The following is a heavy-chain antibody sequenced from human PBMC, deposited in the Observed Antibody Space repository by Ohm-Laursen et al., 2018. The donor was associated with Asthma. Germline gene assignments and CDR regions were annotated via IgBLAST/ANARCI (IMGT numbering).Heavy chain of an antibody. CDR1: GFTFSSYG. V-gene: IGHV3-33*01. D-gene: IGHD6-13*01. J-gene: IGHJ4*02. CDR2: IWYDGSNK. CDR3: ARAGIAAAGTKEPFDY. Sequence: SLRLSCAASGFTFSSYGMHWVRQAPGKGLEWVAVIWYDGSNKYYADSVKGRFTISRDNSKNTLYLQMNSLRAEDTAVYYCARAGIAAAGTKEPFDYWGQGTLVTVSS.